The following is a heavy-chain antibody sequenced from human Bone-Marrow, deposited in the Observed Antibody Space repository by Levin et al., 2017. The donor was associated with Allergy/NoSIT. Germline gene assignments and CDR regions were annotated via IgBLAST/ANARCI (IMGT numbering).Heavy chain of an antibody. CDR1: GGSISDNGNY. Sequence: SETLSLTCTVSGGSISDNGNYWGWIRLPPGKGLEWIGSLYYRGSTYSNPSLKSRITMSVDTSKNQFFLNVSSVTAADTALYYCATVVTRAAPLFDRWGQGHVVTVSS. CDR3: ATVVTRAAPLFDR. CDR2: LYYRGST. J-gene: IGHJ4*02. V-gene: IGHV4-39*07. D-gene: IGHD6-25*01.